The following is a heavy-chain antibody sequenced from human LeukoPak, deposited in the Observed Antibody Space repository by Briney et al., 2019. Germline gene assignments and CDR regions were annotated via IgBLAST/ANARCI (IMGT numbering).Heavy chain of an antibody. J-gene: IGHJ6*03. Sequence: ASVTVSCKASGYTFTGYYMHWVRQAPGQGLEGMGWINPNSGGTNYAQKFQGRVTMTRDTYISTAYMEVSRLRSDDTAVYYCARDPQDCSGGSCYAGLYYMDVWGKGTTVTVSS. CDR2: INPNSGGT. D-gene: IGHD2-15*01. CDR3: ARDPQDCSGGSCYAGLYYMDV. CDR1: GYTFTGYY. V-gene: IGHV1-2*02.